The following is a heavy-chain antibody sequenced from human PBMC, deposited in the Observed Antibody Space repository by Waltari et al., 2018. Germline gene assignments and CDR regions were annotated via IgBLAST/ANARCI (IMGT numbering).Heavy chain of an antibody. J-gene: IGHJ4*02. CDR3: ARLDPNGFDDS. D-gene: IGHD2-8*01. Sequence: QLQLQESGPGLVKPSETLSLTCFVSGDSMNSRSYSWGWIRQSPGRGLEWVGQMYITGLSEYNPSLRSRVSISIDRSKSQFSLTLTSLTAAYTAVYHCARLDPNGFDDSWGQGTLVTVST. V-gene: IGHV4-39*01. CDR1: GDSMNSRSYS. CDR2: MYITGLS.